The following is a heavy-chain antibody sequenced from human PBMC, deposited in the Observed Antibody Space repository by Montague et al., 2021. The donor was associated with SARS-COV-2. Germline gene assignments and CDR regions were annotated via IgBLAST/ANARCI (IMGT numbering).Heavy chain of an antibody. D-gene: IGHD1-26*01. V-gene: IGHV3-30*04. Sequence: SLRLSCAASRLPFNSYAMHWVRQAPGKGLEWLAFISHDESNQDYADSVKGRFTISRDNSKNTLYLQMNSLRPEDTAVYYCAREGDRSGSFDIDYWGQGTLVTVSS. J-gene: IGHJ4*01. CDR2: ISHDESNQ. CDR1: RLPFNSYA. CDR3: AREGDRSGSFDIDY.